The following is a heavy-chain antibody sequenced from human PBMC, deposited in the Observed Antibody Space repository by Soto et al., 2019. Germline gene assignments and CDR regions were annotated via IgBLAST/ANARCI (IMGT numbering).Heavy chain of an antibody. CDR1: GFTFSSDG. V-gene: IGHV3-30*18. Sequence: PGGSLRRSRAASGFTFSSDGMPWVRQAPGKGPEGVAVISYDGSNKYYADSVKGRFTISRDNSKNTLYLQMNSLRAEDTAVYYCAKVLVSQYQLPYVDYWGQGTLVTVSS. J-gene: IGHJ4*02. CDR3: AKVLVSQYQLPYVDY. D-gene: IGHD2-2*01. CDR2: ISYDGSNK.